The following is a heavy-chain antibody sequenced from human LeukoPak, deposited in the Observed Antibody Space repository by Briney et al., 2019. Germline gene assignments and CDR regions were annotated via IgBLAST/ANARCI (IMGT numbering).Heavy chain of an antibody. J-gene: IGHJ5*02. Sequence: GGSLRLSCAASGFTFSSYGVHWVRQAPGKGLEWVAFIRYDGSNKYYADSVKGRFTISRDNSKNTLFLQMNSLRPEDTAVYYCARGLREKLWFGELLYLTIEDWFDPWGQGTLVTVSS. CDR1: GFTFSSYG. V-gene: IGHV3-30*02. D-gene: IGHD3-10*01. CDR3: ARGLREKLWFGELLYLTIEDWFDP. CDR2: IRYDGSNK.